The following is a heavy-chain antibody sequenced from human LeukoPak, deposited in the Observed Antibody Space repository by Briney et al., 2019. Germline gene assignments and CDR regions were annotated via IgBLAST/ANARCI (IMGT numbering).Heavy chain of an antibody. CDR2: ISSSSSYI. CDR3: ARDWATDGVVPYYYYYGMDV. Sequence: KTGGSLRLSCAASGFTFSSYSMNWVRQAPGKGLEWVSSISSSSSYIYYADSVKGRFTISRDNSKNTLYLQMNSLRAEDTAVYYCARDWATDGVVPYYYYYGMDVWGQGTTVTVSS. CDR1: GFTFSSYS. J-gene: IGHJ6*02. D-gene: IGHD3-3*01. V-gene: IGHV3-21*01.